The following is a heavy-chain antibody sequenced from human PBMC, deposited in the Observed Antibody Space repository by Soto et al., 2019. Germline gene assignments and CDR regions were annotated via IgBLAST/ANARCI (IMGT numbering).Heavy chain of an antibody. CDR2: IIPIFGTA. D-gene: IGHD3-22*01. J-gene: IGHJ5*02. V-gene: IGHV1-69*13. CDR1: GGTFSSYA. Sequence: ASVKVSCKASGGTFSSYAISWVRQAPGQGLEWMGGIIPIFGTANYAQKFQGRVTITADESTSTAYMELSSLRSEDTAVYYCARVGRYYYDSSGYFNWFDPWGQGTLVTVSS. CDR3: ARVGRYYYDSSGYFNWFDP.